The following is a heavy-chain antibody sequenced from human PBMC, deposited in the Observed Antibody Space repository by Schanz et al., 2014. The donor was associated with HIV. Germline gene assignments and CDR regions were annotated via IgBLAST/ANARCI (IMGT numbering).Heavy chain of an antibody. V-gene: IGHV3-30*18. CDR1: GFTFSNYV. CDR3: AKDGSWEAFDVFDI. Sequence: QVQLVESGGGVVQPGRSLRLTCVASGFTFSNYVMNWVRQTPGKGLEWVAVISYDGSNKYYADSVKGRFTISRDNSKNTLYLQMNSLRAEDTAVYYCAKDGSWEAFDVFDIWGQGTVVTVSS. CDR2: ISYDGSNK. J-gene: IGHJ3*02. D-gene: IGHD1-26*01.